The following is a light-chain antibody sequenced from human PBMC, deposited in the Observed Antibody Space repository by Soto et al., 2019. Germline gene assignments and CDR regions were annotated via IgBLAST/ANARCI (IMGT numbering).Light chain of an antibody. V-gene: IGLV1-51*01. CDR3: GSWDSSLSAYV. J-gene: IGLJ1*01. CDR2: DDN. Sequence: QSVMTQPPSVSAAPGQKDTISCSGSSSNIGGNSVSWYQQLPGTAHKLLIYDDNKRPSGIPDRFSGSKSGTSATLGITGFQTGDEADYYCGSWDSSLSAYVFGTGTKVTVL. CDR1: SSNIGGNS.